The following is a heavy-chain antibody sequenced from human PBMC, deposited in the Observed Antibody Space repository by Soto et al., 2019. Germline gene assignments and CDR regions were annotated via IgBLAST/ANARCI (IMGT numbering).Heavy chain of an antibody. J-gene: IGHJ6*02. V-gene: IGHV1-46*01. Sequence: GASVKVSCKASGYTFTSYYMHWVRQAPGQGLEWMGIINPSGGSTSYAQKFQGRVTMTRDTSTSTVYMELSSLGSEDTAVYYCARMDGYNFVYYYYGMDVWGQGTTVTVSS. CDR3: ARMDGYNFVYYYYGMDV. D-gene: IGHD5-12*01. CDR1: GYTFTSYY. CDR2: INPSGGST.